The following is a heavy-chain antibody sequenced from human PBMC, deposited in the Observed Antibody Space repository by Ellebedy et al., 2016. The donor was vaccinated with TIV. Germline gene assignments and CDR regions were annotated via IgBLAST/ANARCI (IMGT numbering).Heavy chain of an antibody. CDR1: GGSMRSYY. D-gene: IGHD3-10*01. J-gene: IGHJ6*02. CDR2: IYYSGST. Sequence: MPSETLSLTCTVSGGSMRSYYWSWIRQSPGKGLEWIGNIYYSGSTNYNPSFKSRVTISADTSKNKFSLKLSSVTAADTAVYYCARDPESSGSFGYYYYGMDVWGQGTTVTVSS. V-gene: IGHV4-59*01. CDR3: ARDPESSGSFGYYYYGMDV.